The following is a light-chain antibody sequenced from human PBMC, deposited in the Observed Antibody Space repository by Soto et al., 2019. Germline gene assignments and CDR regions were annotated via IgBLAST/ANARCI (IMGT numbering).Light chain of an antibody. CDR2: DTF. CDR3: YQRCDCPST. Sequence: EIVLTQSPATLSLSPGERATLTCRASQSVGSNLAWYLQKPGQAPRLLIYDTFNRATGIPDRFRGSGAGTDFTLILSSRKLEDFAVYYCYQRCDCPSTLGEGTKVEI. CDR1: QSVGSN. V-gene: IGKV3-11*01. J-gene: IGKJ2*02.